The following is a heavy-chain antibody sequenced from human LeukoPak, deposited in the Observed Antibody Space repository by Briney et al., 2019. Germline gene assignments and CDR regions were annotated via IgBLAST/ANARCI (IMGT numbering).Heavy chain of an antibody. D-gene: IGHD5-12*01. CDR1: GGTFSSYA. CDR3: ARARGYSGYGSY. J-gene: IGHJ4*02. Sequence: GASVKVSCKASGGTFSSYAISWVRQAPGEGLEWMGGIIPIFGTANYAQKFQGRVTITADESTSTAYMELSSLRSEDTAVYYCARARGYSGYGSYWGQGTLVTVSS. V-gene: IGHV1-69*13. CDR2: IIPIFGTA.